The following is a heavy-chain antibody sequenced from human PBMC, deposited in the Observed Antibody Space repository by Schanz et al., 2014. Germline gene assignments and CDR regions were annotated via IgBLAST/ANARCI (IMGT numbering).Heavy chain of an antibody. CDR1: GGSISSSTYY. CDR3: ARHGGIPYYPMDV. Sequence: QLQLQESGPGLVKPSETLSLTCTVSGGSISSSTYYWGWIRQPPGKGLEWIGIIYYSGSTYYNTSLKSRVTISVDASKNQFSLRLSSVTAADTAVYYCARHGGIPYYPMDVWGQGTTVTVSS. CDR2: IYYSGST. V-gene: IGHV4-39*01. D-gene: IGHD3-16*01. J-gene: IGHJ6*02.